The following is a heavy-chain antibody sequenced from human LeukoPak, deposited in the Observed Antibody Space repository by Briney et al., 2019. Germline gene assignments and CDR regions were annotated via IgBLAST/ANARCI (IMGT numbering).Heavy chain of an antibody. D-gene: IGHD6-13*01. V-gene: IGHV4-39*07. CDR3: ARAPAMAQQLPYNDAFDI. CDR1: GGSISSSSYY. Sequence: SETLSLTCTVSGGSISSSSYYWGWIRQPPGKGLEWIGSIYYSGSSYYNPSLKSRVTISVDTSKNQFSLKLSSVTAADTAVYYCARAPAMAQQLPYNDAFDIWGQGTMVTVSS. J-gene: IGHJ3*02. CDR2: IYYSGSS.